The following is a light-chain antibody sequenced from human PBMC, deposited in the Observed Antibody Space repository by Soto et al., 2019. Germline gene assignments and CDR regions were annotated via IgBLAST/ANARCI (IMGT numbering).Light chain of an antibody. Sequence: QPALTQPASVSGSPGQSVAISCTGTSSDVGAYNYISWYQQHPGKAPKLLLSEVSNRPSGVSDRFSGSKSGNTASLTISGLQAEDEADYYCSSLTTSFTYVFGNGTKVTVL. J-gene: IGLJ1*01. V-gene: IGLV2-14*01. CDR2: EVS. CDR3: SSLTTSFTYV. CDR1: SSDVGAYNY.